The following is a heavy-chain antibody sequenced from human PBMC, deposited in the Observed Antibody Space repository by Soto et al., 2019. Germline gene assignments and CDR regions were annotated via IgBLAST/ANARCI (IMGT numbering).Heavy chain of an antibody. CDR1: GFIFSGYA. J-gene: IGHJ6*02. D-gene: IGHD3-16*01. V-gene: IGHV3-30-3*01. CDR3: ARGSGGYSYYGVDV. CDR2: ISYDGSNK. Sequence: QVQLVESGGGVVQPGRSLRLSCAASGFIFSGYAMHWVRQAPGKGLEWVALISYDGSNKYYADSVKGRFTISRDSFKNTMYLQMNSLRAEDTAVFYCARGSGGYSYYGVDVWGQGTTVTVSS.